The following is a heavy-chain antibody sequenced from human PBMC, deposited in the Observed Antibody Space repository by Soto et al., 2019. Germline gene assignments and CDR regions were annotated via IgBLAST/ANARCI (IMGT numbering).Heavy chain of an antibody. V-gene: IGHV1-69*01. CDR1: GGTFSSYA. J-gene: IGHJ5*02. CDR3: ARDRGIAAAGSSNWFDP. Sequence: QVQLVQSGAEAKKPGSSVKVSCKASGGTFSSYAISWVRQAPGQGLEWMGGIIPIFGTANYAQKFQGRVTITADESTSTAYMELSSLRSEDTAVYYCARDRGIAAAGSSNWFDPWGQGTLVTVSS. CDR2: IIPIFGTA. D-gene: IGHD6-13*01.